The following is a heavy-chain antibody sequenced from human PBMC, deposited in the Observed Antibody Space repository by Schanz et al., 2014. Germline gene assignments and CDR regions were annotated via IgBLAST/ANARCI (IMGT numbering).Heavy chain of an antibody. Sequence: EGQLLESGGGLVQPGGSLRLSCAASGFTFSSYGMSWVCQAPGKGLEWVSGIGGSGGSTDYADSVKGRFTISRDNSKNTVHLQMNSLRAEDTAVYFCAKDRWRATVMVDAFDIWGQGTKVTVSS. J-gene: IGHJ3*02. CDR2: IGGSGGST. CDR1: GFTFSSYG. V-gene: IGHV3-23*01. D-gene: IGHD4-4*01. CDR3: AKDRWRATVMVDAFDI.